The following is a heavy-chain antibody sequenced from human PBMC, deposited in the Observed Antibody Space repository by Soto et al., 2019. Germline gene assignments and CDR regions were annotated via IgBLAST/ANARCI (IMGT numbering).Heavy chain of an antibody. D-gene: IGHD2-15*01. J-gene: IGHJ5*02. Sequence: ASVKVSCKASGYTFTSYGISWVRQAPGQGLEWMGWISAYNGNTNYAQKLQGRVTMTTDTSTSTAYMELRSLRSDDTAVYYCARHFVVVAERWWFDPWGQGTLVTVSS. V-gene: IGHV1-18*01. CDR1: GYTFTSYG. CDR3: ARHFVVVAERWWFDP. CDR2: ISAYNGNT.